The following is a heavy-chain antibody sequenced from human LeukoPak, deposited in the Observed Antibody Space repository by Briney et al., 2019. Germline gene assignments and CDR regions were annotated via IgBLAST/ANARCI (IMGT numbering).Heavy chain of an antibody. CDR1: GFTFSSYG. J-gene: IGHJ6*02. CDR3: AKEGPALGYSSSRYEGYYGMDV. D-gene: IGHD6-13*01. V-gene: IGHV3-30*18. CDR2: ISYDGSNK. Sequence: PGGSLRLSCAASGFTFSSYGMHWVRQAPGKGLEWVAVISYDGSNKYYADSVKGRFTISRDNSKNTLYLQMNSLRAEDTAVYYCAKEGPALGYSSSRYEGYYGMDVWGQGTTVTVSS.